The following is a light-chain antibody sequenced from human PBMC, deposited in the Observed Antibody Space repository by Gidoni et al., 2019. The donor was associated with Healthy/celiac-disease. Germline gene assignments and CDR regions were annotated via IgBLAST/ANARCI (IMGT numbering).Light chain of an antibody. V-gene: IGKV2-30*02. CDR2: KVS. CDR3: MQGTHWPPG. CDR1: QSLVHSDGNTY. Sequence: DVVMTPSPLSLPVTLGQPASISCRSSQSLVHSDGNTYLNWFQQRPGQSPRRLIYKVSNRDSGVPDRFGGSGSGTDFTLKISRVEAEDVGVYYCMQGTHWPPGVGPGTKVDIK. J-gene: IGKJ3*01.